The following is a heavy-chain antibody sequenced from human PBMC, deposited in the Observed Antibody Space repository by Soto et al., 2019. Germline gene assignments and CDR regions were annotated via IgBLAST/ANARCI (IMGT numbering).Heavy chain of an antibody. J-gene: IGHJ4*02. CDR1: GFTFSSYA. Sequence: SLGLSCAASGFTFSSYAMHWVRQAPGKGLEWVAVISYDGSNKYYADSVKGRFTISRDNSKNTLYLQMNSLRAEDTAVYYCARGVLLRYFDWLPPPDFDYWGQGTLVTVSS. D-gene: IGHD3-9*01. CDR2: ISYDGSNK. CDR3: ARGVLLRYFDWLPPPDFDY. V-gene: IGHV3-30-3*01.